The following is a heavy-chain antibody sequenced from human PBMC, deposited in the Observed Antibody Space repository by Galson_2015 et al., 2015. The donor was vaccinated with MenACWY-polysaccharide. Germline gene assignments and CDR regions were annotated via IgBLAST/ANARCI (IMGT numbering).Heavy chain of an antibody. Sequence: PALEKPTQTLTLTCTFSGFSLTGSGVGVGWIRQPPGKALEWLALIYLDDDKRYSPSLKSRLTITKDTSKNHVVLTMTNMDPVDTATYFCAHRLGADSNFDYWGQGALVTVSS. CDR1: GFSLTGSGVG. V-gene: IGHV2-5*02. CDR2: IYLDDDK. CDR3: AHRLGADSNFDY. J-gene: IGHJ4*02. D-gene: IGHD1-26*01.